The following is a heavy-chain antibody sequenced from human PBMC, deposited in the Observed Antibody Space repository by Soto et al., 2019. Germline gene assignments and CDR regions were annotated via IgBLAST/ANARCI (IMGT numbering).Heavy chain of an antibody. CDR1: CYTFTSYG. CDR2: ISAYNGNT. D-gene: IGHD2-15*01. V-gene: IGHV1-18*01. CDR3: AIGSPVAAVHY. J-gene: IGHJ4*02. Sequence: ASAKVSCKASCYTFTSYGISLLRQAPGQGLEWMGWISAYNGNTNYAQKLRGRVTMTTDTSTSTAYMELRSLRSDDTAVYYCAIGSPVAAVHYWGQGTLVTVSS.